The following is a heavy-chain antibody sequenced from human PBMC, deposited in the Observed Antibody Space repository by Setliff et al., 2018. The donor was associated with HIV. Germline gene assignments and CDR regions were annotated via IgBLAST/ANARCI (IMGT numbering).Heavy chain of an antibody. V-gene: IGHV4-59*01. CDR3: ARAIGIISLYYFDS. D-gene: IGHD3-10*01. CDR2: IYDSGST. J-gene: IGHJ4*02. Sequence: SETLSLTCTVSGGSISSDYWSWIRQPPGEGMEWIGFIYDSGSTNYNPSLESRVTISVDTSKNQFSLKLSSVTAADTAVYYCARAIGIISLYYFDSWGQGTLGTVSS. CDR1: GGSISSDY.